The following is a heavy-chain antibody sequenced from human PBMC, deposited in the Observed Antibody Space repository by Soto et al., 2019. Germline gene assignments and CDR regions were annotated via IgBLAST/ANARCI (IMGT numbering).Heavy chain of an antibody. CDR2: IYYGGST. Sequence: SETLSLTXTVSGGSISSGDYYWSWIRQHPGKGLEWIGYIYYGGSTNYNPSLKSRVTMSVDTTKNQFSLKLTSVTAADTAVYYCARARRYTSSWYWFDPWGQGTLVTVS. J-gene: IGHJ5*02. D-gene: IGHD6-13*01. V-gene: IGHV4-31*02. CDR3: ARARRYTSSWYWFDP. CDR1: GGSISSGDYY.